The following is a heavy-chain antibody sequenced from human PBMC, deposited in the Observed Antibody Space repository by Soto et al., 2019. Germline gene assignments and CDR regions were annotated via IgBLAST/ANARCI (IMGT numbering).Heavy chain of an antibody. CDR2: INAGNGNT. J-gene: IGHJ5*02. CDR1: GYTFTSYA. Sequence: QVQLVQSGAEVKKPGASVKVSCKASGYTFTSYAMRWVRQAPGQRLEWMGWINAGNGNTKYSQKFQGRVTITRDTSASTAYMELSSLRSEDTAVYYCARASYCSSTSCPEDWFDPWGQGTLVTVSS. CDR3: ARASYCSSTSCPEDWFDP. D-gene: IGHD2-2*01. V-gene: IGHV1-3*01.